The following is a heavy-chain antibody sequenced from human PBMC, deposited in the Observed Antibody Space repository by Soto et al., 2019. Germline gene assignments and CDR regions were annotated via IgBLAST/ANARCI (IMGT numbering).Heavy chain of an antibody. CDR1: GDSISNYY. CDR2: IYTSGST. Sequence: SETLSLTCTVSGDSISNYYWTWIRQPAGKGLEWIGRIYTSGSTNYNPSLKSRVTMSVDTSKRQFSLKLSSVTAADTAKYYCASSYCSSTARYGYLAYWGQGTLVTVSS. D-gene: IGHD2-2*01. V-gene: IGHV4-4*07. CDR3: ASSYCSSTARYGYLAY. J-gene: IGHJ4*03.